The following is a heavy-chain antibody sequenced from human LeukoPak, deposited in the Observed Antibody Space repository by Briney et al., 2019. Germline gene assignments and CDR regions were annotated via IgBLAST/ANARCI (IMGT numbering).Heavy chain of an antibody. D-gene: IGHD6-6*01. CDR1: GGSISDYH. Sequence: PSETLSLTCTVSGGSISDYHWSWIRQPPGKGLEWIGHISYSGSTNYNPSLKSRVTISGGTSKNQFSLKLSSVTAADTAVYYCARGEAQFDYRGQGTLVTVSS. CDR3: ARGEAQFDY. V-gene: IGHV4-59*01. CDR2: ISYSGST. J-gene: IGHJ4*02.